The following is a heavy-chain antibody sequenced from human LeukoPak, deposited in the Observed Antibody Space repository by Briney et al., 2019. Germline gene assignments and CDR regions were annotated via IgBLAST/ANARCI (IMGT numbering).Heavy chain of an antibody. CDR1: GYSFTSYW. V-gene: IGHV5-51*01. CDR2: IYPGDSDT. D-gene: IGHD6-13*01. Sequence: GESLKISCKGSGYSFTSYWIGWVRQMPGKGLEWMGIIYPGDSDTRYSPSFQGQVTISADKSISTAYLQWSSLKASDTAMYYCARHIGPPRYSSSWPLPSDNPHNYYYYVDVWGKGTTVTISS. J-gene: IGHJ6*03. CDR3: ARHIGPPRYSSSWPLPSDNPHNYYYYVDV.